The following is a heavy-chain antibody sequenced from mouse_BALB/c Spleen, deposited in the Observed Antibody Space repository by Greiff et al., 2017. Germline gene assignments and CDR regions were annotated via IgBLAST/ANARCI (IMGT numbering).Heavy chain of an antibody. CDR3: TRDESNYGGFAY. CDR1: GFSFSSYS. Sequence: EVKLMESGGGLVTPAGSLKLTCAASGFSFSSYSMSWVRPPPAKRLVWVATISSGGSNTYYPDSVKSRFTISRDNAKNNLYLQMSSLKSEYTAIDYCTRDESNYGGFAYWGQGTLVTVSS. J-gene: IGHJ3*01. V-gene: IGHV5-6-4*01. D-gene: IGHD2-5*01. CDR2: ISSGGSNT.